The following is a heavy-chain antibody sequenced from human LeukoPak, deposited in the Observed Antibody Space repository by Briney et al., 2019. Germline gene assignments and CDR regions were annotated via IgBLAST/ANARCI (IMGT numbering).Heavy chain of an antibody. D-gene: IGHD6-13*01. CDR2: IRYDGSNK. Sequence: PGGSLRLSCAASGFTFSSYGMHWVRQAPGKGLEWVTFIRYDGSNKYYADSVKGRFTISRDNSKNTLYLQMNSLRAEDTAVYYCAKEEYSSSWYVSWFDPWGQGTLVTVSS. CDR3: AKEEYSSSWYVSWFDP. V-gene: IGHV3-30*02. CDR1: GFTFSSYG. J-gene: IGHJ5*02.